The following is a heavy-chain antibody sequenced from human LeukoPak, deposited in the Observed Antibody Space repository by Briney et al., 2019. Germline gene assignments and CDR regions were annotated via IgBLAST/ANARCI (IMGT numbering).Heavy chain of an antibody. CDR3: ARGRDSSGYYADY. J-gene: IGHJ4*02. CDR2: IYYSGST. V-gene: IGHV4-59*01. CDR1: GGSISSYY. Sequence: KPSETLSLTCTVSGGSISSYYWSWIRQPPGKGLEWIGYIYYSGSTNYNPSLKSRVTISVDTSKNQFSLKLSSVTAADTAVYYCARGRDSSGYYADYWGQGTLVTVSS. D-gene: IGHD3-22*01.